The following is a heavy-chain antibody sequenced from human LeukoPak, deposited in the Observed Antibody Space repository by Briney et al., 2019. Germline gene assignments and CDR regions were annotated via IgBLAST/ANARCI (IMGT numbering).Heavy chain of an antibody. CDR2: INAGNGNT. D-gene: IGHD1-26*01. V-gene: IGHV1-3*01. CDR1: GYTFTSYA. Sequence: GASVNVSCKSSGYTFTSYAMHWVRQAPGQRLEWMGWINAGNGNTKYSQKFQGRVTITRDTSASTAYMELSSLRSEDTAVYYCARDRVGAIGRSGGQGTLVTVSS. J-gene: IGHJ4*02. CDR3: ARDRVGAIGRS.